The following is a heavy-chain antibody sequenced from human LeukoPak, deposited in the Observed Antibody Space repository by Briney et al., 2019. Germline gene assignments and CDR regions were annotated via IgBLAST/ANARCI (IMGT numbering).Heavy chain of an antibody. CDR2: IWYDGSNK. J-gene: IGHJ4*02. CDR1: GFTFSSYG. D-gene: IGHD6-13*01. CDR3: AKDSRYSSSWLDY. V-gene: IGHV3-33*06. Sequence: GGSLRLSCAASGFTFSSYGMHWVRQAPGKGLEWVAVIWYDGSNKYYADSVKGRFTISRDNSKNTLYLQMSSLRAEDTAVYYCAKDSRYSSSWLDYWGQGTLVTVSS.